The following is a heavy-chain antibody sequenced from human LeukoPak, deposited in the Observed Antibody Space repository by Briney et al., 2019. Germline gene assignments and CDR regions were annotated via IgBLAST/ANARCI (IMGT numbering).Heavy chain of an antibody. D-gene: IGHD5-18*01. J-gene: IGHJ4*02. Sequence: GRSLRLSCAASGFTFNTYAMHWVRQAPGKGLEWVAVISFDGSNKYYADSVKGRFTISRDNSKNTMYMKMNSLRAEDTAVCYCARESGYSYGRFDYWGQGTLVTVSS. V-gene: IGHV3-30*04. CDR3: ARESGYSYGRFDY. CDR1: GFTFNTYA. CDR2: ISFDGSNK.